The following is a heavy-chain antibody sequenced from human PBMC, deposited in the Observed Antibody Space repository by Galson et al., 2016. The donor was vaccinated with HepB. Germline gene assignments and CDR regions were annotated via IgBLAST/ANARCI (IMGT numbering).Heavy chain of an antibody. Sequence: SVKVSCKVSGYTLSDSSMHWVRQAPGKGLEWMGGFDPENGETIYAQKFQGRVTMTEDTSTDTAYMELSSLRSEDTAVYYCAPLSGSDAFDIWGQGTMVTVSS. D-gene: IGHD3-10*01. CDR2: FDPENGET. CDR1: GYTLSDSS. J-gene: IGHJ3*02. V-gene: IGHV1-24*01. CDR3: APLSGSDAFDI.